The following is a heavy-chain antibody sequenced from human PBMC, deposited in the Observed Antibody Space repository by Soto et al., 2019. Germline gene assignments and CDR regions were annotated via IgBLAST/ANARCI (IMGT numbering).Heavy chain of an antibody. Sequence: SETLSLSCTVSGGSISSSSYYWGWIRQPPGKGLEWIGSIYYSGSTYYNPSLKSRVTISVDTSKNQFSLKLSSVTAADTAVYYCARRSSSWPSLYYYYGMDVWGQGTTVTVSS. V-gene: IGHV4-39*01. J-gene: IGHJ6*02. CDR3: ARRSSSWPSLYYYYGMDV. D-gene: IGHD6-13*01. CDR1: GGSISSSSYY. CDR2: IYYSGST.